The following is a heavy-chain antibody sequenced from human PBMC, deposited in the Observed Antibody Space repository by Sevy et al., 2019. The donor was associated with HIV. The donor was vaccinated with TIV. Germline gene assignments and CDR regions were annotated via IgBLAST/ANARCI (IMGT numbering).Heavy chain of an antibody. V-gene: IGHV3-23*01. Sequence: GGSLRLSCVGSGFSFSDHRMHWVRQAPGKGVEWVSTISGSGGSTYYADSVKGRFTISRDNSKKMLDLLMNSLRAEDTAVYYCEAIATAGRDYWGQGTLVTVSS. CDR2: ISGSGGST. CDR1: GFSFSDHR. CDR3: EAIATAGRDY. D-gene: IGHD6-13*01. J-gene: IGHJ4*02.